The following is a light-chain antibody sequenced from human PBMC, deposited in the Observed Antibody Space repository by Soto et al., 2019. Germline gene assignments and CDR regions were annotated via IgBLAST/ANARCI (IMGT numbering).Light chain of an antibody. CDR2: AAS. V-gene: IGKV1-39*01. Sequence: DIQMTQSPSSLSASVGDRVTITCRASQSISSYLNWYQQKPGKAPKLLIYAASSLQSGVPSRFSGSGSGTYFTLTISSLQPEDFATYYCQQSYSTPETFGQGTKV. CDR3: QQSYSTPET. J-gene: IGKJ1*01. CDR1: QSISSY.